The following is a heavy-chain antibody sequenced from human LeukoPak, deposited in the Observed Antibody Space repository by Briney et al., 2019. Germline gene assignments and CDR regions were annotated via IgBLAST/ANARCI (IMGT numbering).Heavy chain of an antibody. Sequence: ASVKVSCKASGYTFTGYYMHWVRQAPGQGLEWMGWINLNSGGTNYAQKFQGRVTMTRDTSISTAYMELSRLRSDDTAVYYCARAYDSSGYGFFDIWGQGTMVSVSS. CDR2: INLNSGGT. CDR1: GYTFTGYY. J-gene: IGHJ3*02. D-gene: IGHD3-22*01. V-gene: IGHV1-2*02. CDR3: ARAYDSSGYGFFDI.